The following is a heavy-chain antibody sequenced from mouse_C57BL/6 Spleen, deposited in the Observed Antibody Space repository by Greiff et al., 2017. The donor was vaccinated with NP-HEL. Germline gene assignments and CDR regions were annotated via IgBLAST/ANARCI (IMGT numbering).Heavy chain of an antibody. Sequence: EVKLMESGGGLVQPGGSMKLSCVASGFTFSNYWMNWVRQSPEKGLEWVAQIRLKSDNYATHYAESVKGRFTISRDDSKSSVYLQMNNLRAEDTGMYYCTGAIYYDYDALVYWGQGTTLTVSS. CDR3: TGAIYYDYDALVY. CDR2: IRLKSDNYAT. D-gene: IGHD2-4*01. J-gene: IGHJ2*01. V-gene: IGHV6-3*01. CDR1: GFTFSNYW.